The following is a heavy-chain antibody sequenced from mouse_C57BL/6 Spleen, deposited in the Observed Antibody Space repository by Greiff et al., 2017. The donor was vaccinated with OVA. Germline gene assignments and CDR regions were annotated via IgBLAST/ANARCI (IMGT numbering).Heavy chain of an antibody. CDR1: GYTFTSYG. CDR2: IYPRSGNT. J-gene: IGHJ1*03. Sequence: QVQLQQSGAELARPGASVKLSCKASGYTFTSYGISWVKQRTGQGLEWIGEIYPRSGNTYYNEKFKGKATLTADKSSSTAYMELRSLTSEDSAVYVCARDYGSSYPKGYFDVWGTGTTVTVSS. D-gene: IGHD1-1*01. CDR3: ARDYGSSYPKGYFDV. V-gene: IGHV1-81*01.